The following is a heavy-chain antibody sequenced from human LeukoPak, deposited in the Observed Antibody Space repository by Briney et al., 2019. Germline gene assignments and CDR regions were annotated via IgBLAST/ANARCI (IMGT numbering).Heavy chain of an antibody. Sequence: GGSLRLSCAASGFTFSSYAMHWVRQAPGKGLEYVSAISSNGGSTYYANSVKGRFTISRDNAKNSLYLQMNSLRAEDTAVYYCAGSIPTHYFDYWGQGTLVTVSS. CDR2: ISSNGGST. V-gene: IGHV3-64*01. CDR1: GFTFSSYA. J-gene: IGHJ4*02. CDR3: AGSIPTHYFDY. D-gene: IGHD6-6*01.